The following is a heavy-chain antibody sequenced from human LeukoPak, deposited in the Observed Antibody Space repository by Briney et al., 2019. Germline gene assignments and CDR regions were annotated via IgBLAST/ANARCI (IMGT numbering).Heavy chain of an antibody. J-gene: IGHJ3*02. CDR2: INPNSGGT. Sequence: ASVKVSCKASVHTFTGYYMHWVRQAPGQGLEWMGRINPNSGGTNHAQKFQGRVTMARDTSITTAYMELSRLRSDDTAVYYCARDAGALDIWGQGTMVTVSS. CDR1: VHTFTGYY. CDR3: ARDAGALDI. V-gene: IGHV1-2*06.